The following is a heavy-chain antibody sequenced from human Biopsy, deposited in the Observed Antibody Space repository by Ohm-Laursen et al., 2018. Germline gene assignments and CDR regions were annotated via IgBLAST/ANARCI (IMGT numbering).Heavy chain of an antibody. V-gene: IGHV1-8*01. J-gene: IGHJ5*02. CDR1: GYTFTSYD. CDR3: GRAVRNQLLTDP. D-gene: IGHD1-7*01. Sequence: ASMKVSYKASGYTFTSYDITWVRQASGQGPEWIGWLNPVSGNSNFGQKFRGRVTVTSDTSISTAYMELSGLTSDDTATYYCGRAVRNQLLTDPWGQGTLVTVTS. CDR2: LNPVSGNS.